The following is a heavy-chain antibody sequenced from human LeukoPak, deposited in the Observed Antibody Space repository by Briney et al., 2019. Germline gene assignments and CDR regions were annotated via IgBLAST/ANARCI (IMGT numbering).Heavy chain of an antibody. Sequence: GGSLRLSCAASGFTFSSYSMNWVRQAPGKGLEWVSSISSSSSYIYYADSVKGRFTISRDNAKNSLYLQMNSLRAEDTAVYYCAKDIYYYDSSARGYFDYWGQGTLVTVPS. CDR2: ISSSSSYI. V-gene: IGHV3-21*04. J-gene: IGHJ4*02. CDR1: GFTFSSYS. CDR3: AKDIYYYDSSARGYFDY. D-gene: IGHD3-22*01.